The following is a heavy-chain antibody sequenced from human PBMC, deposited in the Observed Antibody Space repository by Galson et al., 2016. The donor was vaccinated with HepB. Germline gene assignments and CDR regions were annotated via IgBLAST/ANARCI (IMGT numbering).Heavy chain of an antibody. D-gene: IGHD2-2*01. CDR1: GDSISNNDW. CDR2: IFHSGTT. Sequence: ETLSLTCTVSGDSISNNDWWGWVRQPPGKGLEWIGEIFHSGTTNYNPSLESRVTLSVDKSKNQLSLKLSSVTAADTAVYYCARDGVYAREYCSSITCLPYDSWGQGILVTVSS. CDR3: ARDGVYAREYCSSITCLPYDS. V-gene: IGHV4-4*02. J-gene: IGHJ4*02.